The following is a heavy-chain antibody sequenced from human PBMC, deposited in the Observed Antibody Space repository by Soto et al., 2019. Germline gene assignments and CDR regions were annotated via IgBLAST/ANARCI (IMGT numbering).Heavy chain of an antibody. CDR1: GGTFSNSA. V-gene: IGHV1-69*01. CDR3: AREPGDLWTTPSDVFDI. J-gene: IGHJ3*02. CDR2: IIPIVGTA. Sequence: QVQLVQSGAEVKKPGSSVKVSCKASGGTFSNSAISWVRQAPGQGLEWMGGIIPIVGTAHYAQKYQGRVTITADESTSTAYMELLSLRFEDTALYYCAREPGDLWTTPSDVFDIWGQGTLVTVSS. D-gene: IGHD3-3*01.